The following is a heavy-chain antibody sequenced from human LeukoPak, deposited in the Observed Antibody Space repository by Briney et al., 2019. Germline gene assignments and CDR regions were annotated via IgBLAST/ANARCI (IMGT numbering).Heavy chain of an antibody. J-gene: IGHJ6*02. Sequence: PGGSLRLSCAASGFTFSSYGMHWVRQAPGKGLEWVAVISYDESNKYYADSVKGRFTISRDNSKNTLYLQMNSLRAEDTAVYYCAKDQRGYSYYYYGMDVWGQGTMVTVSS. CDR3: AKDQRGYSYYYYGMDV. D-gene: IGHD5-18*01. CDR2: ISYDESNK. CDR1: GFTFSSYG. V-gene: IGHV3-30*18.